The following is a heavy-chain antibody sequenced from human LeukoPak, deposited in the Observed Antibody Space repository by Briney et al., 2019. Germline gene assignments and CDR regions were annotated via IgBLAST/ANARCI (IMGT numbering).Heavy chain of an antibody. CDR2: ISSSSTTI. J-gene: IGHJ4*02. Sequence: GGSLRLSCAASGFPYSNSGMNWVRQAPGKGLEWVSYISSSSTTIYYPDSLKGRFTISRDNAKNSLYLQMDSLRAEDTAVYYCARALNRAFDYWGQGTLVTVSS. V-gene: IGHV3-48*01. CDR1: GFPYSNSG. CDR3: ARALNRAFDY.